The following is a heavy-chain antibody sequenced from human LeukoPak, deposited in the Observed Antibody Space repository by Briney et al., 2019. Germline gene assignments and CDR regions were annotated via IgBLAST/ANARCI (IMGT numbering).Heavy chain of an antibody. J-gene: IGHJ4*01. V-gene: IGHV3-13*01. CDR2: IGFAGDT. CDR1: GFTFSTYD. D-gene: IGHD3-9*01. CDR3: ARGNILTGYEY. Sequence: GGSVRLSCEASGFTFSTYDMHWVRQATGKGLEWVSAIGFAGDTYYSGYVKGRFTISIENGKNFLFLQMNSLRAGDTAVYYCARGNILTGYEYWGHGALVTASS.